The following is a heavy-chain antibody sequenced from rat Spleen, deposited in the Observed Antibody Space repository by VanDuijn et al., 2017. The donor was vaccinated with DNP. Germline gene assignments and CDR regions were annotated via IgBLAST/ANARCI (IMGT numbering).Heavy chain of an antibody. CDR1: GFPFSNYY. CDR3: TVDRDGSYGVAY. V-gene: IGHV5-27*01. J-gene: IGHJ3*01. CDR2: ISTGGGST. Sequence: EVQLVESGGGLVQPGRSLKLSCAASGFPFSNYYMAWVRQAPTKGLEWVAYISTGGGSTYYRDSVKGRFTVSRDNAKSTLYLQMDSLRSEDTATYYCTVDRDGSYGVAYWGQGTLVTVSS. D-gene: IGHD1-12*02.